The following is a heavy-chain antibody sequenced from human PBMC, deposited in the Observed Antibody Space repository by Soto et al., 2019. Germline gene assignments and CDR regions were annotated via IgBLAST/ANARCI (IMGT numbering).Heavy chain of an antibody. J-gene: IGHJ5*02. CDR1: GYTFTSYG. CDR3: ARAKKKGIAARPGWFDP. CDR2: ISAYNGNT. Sequence: GASVKVSCKASGYTFTSYGISWVRQAPGQGLEWVGWISAYNGNTNYAQKLQGRVTMTTDTSTSTAYMELRSLRSDDTAVYYCARAKKKGIAARPGWFDPWGQGTLVTVSS. D-gene: IGHD6-6*01. V-gene: IGHV1-18*04.